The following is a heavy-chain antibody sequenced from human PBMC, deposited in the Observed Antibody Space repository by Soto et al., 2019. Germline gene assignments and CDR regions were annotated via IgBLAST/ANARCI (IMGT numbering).Heavy chain of an antibody. CDR1: GGSISSYY. J-gene: IGHJ4*02. CDR2: IYHSGST. Sequence: SETLSLTCTVSGGSISSYYWSWIRQPPGKGLEWIGYIYHSGSTYYNPSLKSRVTISVDRSKNQFSLRLSSVTAADTAVYYCARGGSYYEILIGYLGKSAFDYWGQGTLVTVSS. CDR3: ARGGSYYEILIGYLGKSAFDY. D-gene: IGHD3-9*01. V-gene: IGHV4-59*12.